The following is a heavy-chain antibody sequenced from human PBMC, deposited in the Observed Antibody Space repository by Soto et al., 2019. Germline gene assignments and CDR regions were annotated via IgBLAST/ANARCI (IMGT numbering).Heavy chain of an antibody. CDR3: ARDVYDYGGNGWFGP. D-gene: IGHD4-17*01. Sequence: GASVKVSCKASGYTFTSYGISWVRQAPGQGLEWMGWISAYNGNTNYAQKLQGRVTMTTDTSTSTAYMELRSLRSDDTAVYYCARDVYDYGGNGWFGPWGKGTLGTVAS. CDR1: GYTFTSYG. V-gene: IGHV1-18*01. CDR2: ISAYNGNT. J-gene: IGHJ5*02.